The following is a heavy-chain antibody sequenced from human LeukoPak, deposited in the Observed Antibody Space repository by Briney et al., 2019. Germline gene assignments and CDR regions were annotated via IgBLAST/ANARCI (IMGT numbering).Heavy chain of an antibody. D-gene: IGHD2-2*01. CDR2: IYTSGST. CDR1: GGSISSYY. J-gene: IGHJ3*02. V-gene: IGHV4-4*07. Sequence: SETLSLTCTVSGGSISSYYWSWIRQPGGKGLEWIGRIYTSGSTNYNPSLKSRVTMSVDTSKNQFSLKLSSVTAADTAVYYCARERGHDPYAAFDIWGQGTMVTVSS. CDR3: ARERGHDPYAAFDI.